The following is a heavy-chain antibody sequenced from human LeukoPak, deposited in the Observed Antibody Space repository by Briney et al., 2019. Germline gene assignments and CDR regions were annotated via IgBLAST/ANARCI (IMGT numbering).Heavy chain of an antibody. CDR2: INWNGGST. CDR3: ARDLLNYYFDY. CDR1: GFTFDDYG. V-gene: IGHV3-20*04. D-gene: IGHD2-8*01. J-gene: IGHJ4*02. Sequence: GGSLRLSCAASGFTFDDYGVSWVRQAPGKGLEWVSGINWNGGSTGYADSVKGRFTISRDNAKNSLYLQMNSLRAEDTALYYCARDLLNYYFDYWGQGTLVTVSS.